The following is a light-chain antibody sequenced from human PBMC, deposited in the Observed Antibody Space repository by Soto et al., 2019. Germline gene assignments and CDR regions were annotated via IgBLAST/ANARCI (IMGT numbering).Light chain of an antibody. CDR2: DAS. V-gene: IGKV3-11*01. J-gene: IGKJ1*01. CDR1: QSVSSY. Sequence: EIVLTQSPATLSLSPGERATLSCRASQSVSSYLAWYQQKPGQAPRLLIYDASNRATGIPARFSGSGSGTDFTLTISSLEPEDVAVYYCQQSSNWPGTFGQGTKVEIK. CDR3: QQSSNWPGT.